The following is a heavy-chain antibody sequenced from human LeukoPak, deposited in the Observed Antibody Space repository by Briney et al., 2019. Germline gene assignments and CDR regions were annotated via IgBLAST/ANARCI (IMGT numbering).Heavy chain of an antibody. Sequence: PAETLSLTCSVSVGSLRSDRHNWAWGRQSADKGLEHIGSVDQTGSPYYNPYLKSRVNISVDTSNKQFSLNLTSVTAADTAVYYCARDLGGYPFFMDVWGKGITVTVSS. CDR2: VDQTGSP. V-gene: IGHV4-39*07. CDR3: ARDLGGYPFFMDV. J-gene: IGHJ6*03. CDR1: VGSLRSDRHN. D-gene: IGHD2-15*01.